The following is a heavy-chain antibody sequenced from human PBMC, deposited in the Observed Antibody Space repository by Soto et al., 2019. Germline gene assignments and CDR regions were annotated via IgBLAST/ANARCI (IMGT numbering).Heavy chain of an antibody. CDR2: IYSGGST. D-gene: IGHD2-15*01. CDR1: GFTVSSKY. V-gene: IGHV3-53*01. J-gene: IGHJ6*02. Sequence: GGSLRLSCAASGFTVSSKYMGGVRQAPGKGLEWVSVIYSGGSTYYADSVKGRFTISRDNSKNTLYLQMNSLRAEDTAVFYCARGPGSGRYGMDVWGQGTTVTVSS. CDR3: ARGPGSGRYGMDV.